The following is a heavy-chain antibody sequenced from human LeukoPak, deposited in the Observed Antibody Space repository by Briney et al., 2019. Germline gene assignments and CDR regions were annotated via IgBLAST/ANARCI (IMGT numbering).Heavy chain of an antibody. CDR1: GFTFSSYA. Sequence: GGSLRLSCAASGFTFSSYAMSWVRQAPGKGLEWVSTISGSGGSTYYADSVRGRFTISRDNSKNTLYLQMNSLRAEDTAVYYCAKDSDFWSGYYFDYWGQGTLVTVSS. J-gene: IGHJ4*02. D-gene: IGHD3-3*01. CDR2: ISGSGGST. CDR3: AKDSDFWSGYYFDY. V-gene: IGHV3-23*01.